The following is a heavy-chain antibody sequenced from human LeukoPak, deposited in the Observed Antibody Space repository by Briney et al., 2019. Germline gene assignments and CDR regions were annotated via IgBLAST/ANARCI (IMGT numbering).Heavy chain of an antibody. J-gene: IGHJ4*02. CDR2: IKPDGSEE. D-gene: IGHD3-3*01. V-gene: IGHV3-7*01. CDR1: GFTFSQYW. Sequence: GGSLRLSCAASGFTFSQYWMTWVRQAPGKGLEWVANIKPDGSEEYYVDSVKGRFTISRDNAKNSLYLQMNSLRVEDTAVYYCAREGTTFGLAYWGQGTLVSVSS. CDR3: AREGTTFGLAY.